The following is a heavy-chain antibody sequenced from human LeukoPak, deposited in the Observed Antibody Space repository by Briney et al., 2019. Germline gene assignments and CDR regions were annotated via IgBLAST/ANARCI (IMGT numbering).Heavy chain of an antibody. Sequence: GGPLRLSCAASGFTFSSYAMHWVRQAPGKGLEWVAVISYDGGNKYYADSVKGRFTIPRDNSKNTLYLQMNSLRAEDTAVYYCARDRGQLVNDYWGQGTLVTVSS. V-gene: IGHV3-30*04. D-gene: IGHD6-13*01. CDR1: GFTFSSYA. CDR2: ISYDGGNK. CDR3: ARDRGQLVNDY. J-gene: IGHJ4*02.